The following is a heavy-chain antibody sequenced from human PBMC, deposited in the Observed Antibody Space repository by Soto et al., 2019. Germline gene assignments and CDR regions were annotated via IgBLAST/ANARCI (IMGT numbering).Heavy chain of an antibody. CDR2: IKQDGSEK. D-gene: IGHD3-22*01. CDR3: ARANYDSSGYYSG. Sequence: EVQLVESGGGLVQPGGSLRLSCAASGFTFSSYWMSWVRQAPGKGLEWVANIKQDGSEKYYVDSVKGRFTISRVNAKNSLYLQMNSLRAEDTAVYYCARANYDSSGYYSGWGQGTLVTVSS. V-gene: IGHV3-7*05. CDR1: GFTFSSYW. J-gene: IGHJ4*02.